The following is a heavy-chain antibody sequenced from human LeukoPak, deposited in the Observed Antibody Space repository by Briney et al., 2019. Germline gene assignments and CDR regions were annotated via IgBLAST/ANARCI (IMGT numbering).Heavy chain of an antibody. CDR2: ISSSSSYI. V-gene: IGHV3-21*01. D-gene: IGHD5-24*01. Sequence: GGSLRLSCAASGFTFSSYSMNWVRQAPGKGLEWVSSISSSSSYIYCADSVKGRFTISRDNAKNSLYLQMNSLRAEDTAVYYCARERGYNLGYWGQRTLVTVSS. CDR3: ARERGYNLGY. J-gene: IGHJ4*02. CDR1: GFTFSSYS.